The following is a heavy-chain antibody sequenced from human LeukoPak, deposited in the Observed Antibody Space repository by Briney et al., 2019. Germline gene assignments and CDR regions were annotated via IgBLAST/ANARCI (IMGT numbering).Heavy chain of an antibody. J-gene: IGHJ6*02. CDR2: TYYRSKWYN. Sequence: SQTLSLTCAISGDSVSSNSAAWNWIRQSPSRGLEWLGRTYYRSKWYNDYAVSVKSRITINPDTSKNQFSLQLNSVTPEDTAVYYCARGREWLADAYYYYYHGMDVWGQGTTVTVSS. CDR1: GDSVSSNSAA. V-gene: IGHV6-1*01. CDR3: ARGREWLADAYYYYYHGMDV. D-gene: IGHD6-19*01.